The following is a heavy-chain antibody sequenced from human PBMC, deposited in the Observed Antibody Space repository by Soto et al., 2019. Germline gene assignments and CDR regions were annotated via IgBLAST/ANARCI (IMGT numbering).Heavy chain of an antibody. CDR1: GFTFSSYW. CDR3: ASEAYTGHSSSSGSHFQH. CDR2: LKQDGSEK. V-gene: IGHV3-7*01. D-gene: IGHD6-6*01. Sequence: GGPLRLSCAASGFTFSSYWMSWVRQAPGKGLEWVANLKQDGSEKYYVDSVKGRFTLSRDNAKNSLYLQMNSLRAEDTAVYYCASEAYTGHSSSSGSHFQHWGQGTLVTVSS. J-gene: IGHJ1*01.